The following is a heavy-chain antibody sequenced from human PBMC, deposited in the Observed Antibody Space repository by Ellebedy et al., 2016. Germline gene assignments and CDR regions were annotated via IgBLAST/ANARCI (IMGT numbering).Heavy chain of an antibody. Sequence: GGSLRLSXAASGFTFSSYWMSWVRQAPGKGLEWVANIKQDGSEKYYVDSVKGRFTISRDNAKNSLYLQMNSLRAEDTAVYYCARGTTMVRGVIEDWGQGTLVTVSS. D-gene: IGHD3-10*01. J-gene: IGHJ4*02. CDR2: IKQDGSEK. V-gene: IGHV3-7*01. CDR3: ARGTTMVRGVIED. CDR1: GFTFSSYW.